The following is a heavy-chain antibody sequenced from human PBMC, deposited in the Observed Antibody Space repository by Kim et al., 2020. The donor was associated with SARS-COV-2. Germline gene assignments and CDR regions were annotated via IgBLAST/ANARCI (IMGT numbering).Heavy chain of an antibody. Sequence: GGSLRLSCAASGFTFSSYAMSWVRQAPGEGLEWLSSIGSSGDTTDYADSVKGRFTISRANSKNTMSLQMNSLRAEDTAVYFCAKDSYFAFDIWGQGTMVTVSS. V-gene: IGHV3-23*01. D-gene: IGHD3-10*01. CDR1: GFTFSSYA. CDR3: AKDSYFAFDI. CDR2: IGSSGDTT. J-gene: IGHJ3*02.